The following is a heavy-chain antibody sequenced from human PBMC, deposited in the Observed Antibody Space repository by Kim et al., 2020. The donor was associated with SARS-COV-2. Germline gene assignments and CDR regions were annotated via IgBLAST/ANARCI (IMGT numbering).Heavy chain of an antibody. CDR2: ISGDSGKS. Sequence: GGSLRLSCAVSGFRFSNYAMSWVRQAPGKGLEWVSSISGDSGKSYYADSVRGRFTVSRDNYKSTLYLQMDSLRAEDTAVYYCAKITGIFSAGSVYWGQGTPVTVSS. D-gene: IGHD3-10*01. CDR3: AKITGIFSAGSVY. J-gene: IGHJ4*02. CDR1: GFRFSNYA. V-gene: IGHV3-23*01.